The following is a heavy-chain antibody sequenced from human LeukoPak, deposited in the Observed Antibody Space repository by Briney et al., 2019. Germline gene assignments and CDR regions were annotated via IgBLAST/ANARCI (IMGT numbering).Heavy chain of an antibody. CDR1: GYTFTSYG. CDR3: ARGLQFQKIRVSSRTVSSDYFDH. D-gene: IGHD6-19*01. V-gene: IGHV1-18*01. Sequence: GASVKVSCKASGYTFTSYGISWVRQAPGQGLEWMGWISAYNGNTNYAQKLQGRVTMTTDTSTSTAYMEPRSLRSEDTAVYYCARGLQFQKIRVSSRTVSSDYFDHWGQGTLVTVSS. CDR2: ISAYNGNT. J-gene: IGHJ4*02.